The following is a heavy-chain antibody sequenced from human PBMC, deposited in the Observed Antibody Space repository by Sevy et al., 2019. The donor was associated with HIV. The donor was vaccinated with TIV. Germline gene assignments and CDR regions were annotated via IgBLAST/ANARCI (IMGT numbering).Heavy chain of an antibody. D-gene: IGHD5-18*01. CDR2: IGTAGDT. CDR1: GFTFSEYD. Sequence: GGSLRLSCVVSGFTFSEYDMHWVRQGAGKGLEWVSGIGTAGDTHYPGSVKGRFTISRENAENSLYLQVSSLRAGDTAVYYCARGMGHSYGPPAGGFDPWGQGTLVTVSS. V-gene: IGHV3-13*01. CDR3: ARGMGHSYGPPAGGFDP. J-gene: IGHJ5*02.